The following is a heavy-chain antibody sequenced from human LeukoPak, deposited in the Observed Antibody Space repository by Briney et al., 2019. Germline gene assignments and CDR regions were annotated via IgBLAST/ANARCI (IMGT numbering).Heavy chain of an antibody. CDR3: AREVYYYDSSGYDYYYYMDV. CDR2: IYYGGST. V-gene: IGHV4-39*07. D-gene: IGHD3-22*01. Sequence: SETLSLTCIVSGGSISSSSYYWGWIRQPPGKGLEWIGSIYYGGSTYYNPSLKSRVTISVDTSKNQFSLKLSSVTAADTAVYYCAREVYYYDSSGYDYYYYMDVWGKGTTVTISS. CDR1: GGSISSSSYY. J-gene: IGHJ6*03.